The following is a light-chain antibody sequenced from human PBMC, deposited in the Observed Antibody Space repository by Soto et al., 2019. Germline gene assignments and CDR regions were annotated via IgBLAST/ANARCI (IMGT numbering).Light chain of an antibody. J-gene: IGKJ1*01. CDR1: QSVSYW. Sequence: DIPLTQSPSTLSASVGDRVTITCRASQSVSYWLAWYQQKPGKAPKLLIYGASTLETGVPSTFSGSGSGTEFTLTISSLQPDDFATYYCQQYSSYSTFGQGTKVEIK. V-gene: IGKV1-5*01. CDR2: GAS. CDR3: QQYSSYST.